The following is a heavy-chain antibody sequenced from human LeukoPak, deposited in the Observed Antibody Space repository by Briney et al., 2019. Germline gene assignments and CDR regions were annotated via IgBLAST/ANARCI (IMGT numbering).Heavy chain of an antibody. J-gene: IGHJ4*02. Sequence: GESLKISCQASGYSFTTYWIGWVRQMPGKGLEWMGIIYPGDSDTRYSPSFQGQVIISADKSISAAYLQWSSLKASDSAIYYCARSADILTGLDYWGQGTLVTVSS. D-gene: IGHD3-9*01. CDR1: GYSFTTYW. CDR3: ARSADILTGLDY. CDR2: IYPGDSDT. V-gene: IGHV5-51*01.